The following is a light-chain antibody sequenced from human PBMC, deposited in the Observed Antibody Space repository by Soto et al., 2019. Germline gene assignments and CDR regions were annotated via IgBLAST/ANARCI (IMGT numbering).Light chain of an antibody. CDR3: CSYAGSYTV. CDR2: DVS. Sequence: QSVLTQPASVSGSPGQSITISCTGTSSDVGGHNSVSRYRQDPGKAPKLMIYDVSKRPSGVPDRFSGSKSGNTASLTISGLQAEDEADYYCCSYAGSYTVFGGGTKVTVL. V-gene: IGLV2-11*01. J-gene: IGLJ2*01. CDR1: SSDVGGHNS.